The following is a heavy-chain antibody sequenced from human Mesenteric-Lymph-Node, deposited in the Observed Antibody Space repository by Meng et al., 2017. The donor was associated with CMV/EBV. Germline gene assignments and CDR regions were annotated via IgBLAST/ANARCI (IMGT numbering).Heavy chain of an antibody. CDR3: VKDMVGFCSRTSCYNFDS. Sequence: GESLKISCAASGFTFSNYWMTWVRQAPGKGLEWVANINQAGSDKYYADSVKGRFTISRDNRRNLVFLQMNSLGPEDTALYYCVKDMVGFCSRTSCYNFDSWGQGTLVTVSS. D-gene: IGHD2-2*02. CDR1: GFTFSNYW. V-gene: IGHV3-7*03. CDR2: INQAGSDK. J-gene: IGHJ4*02.